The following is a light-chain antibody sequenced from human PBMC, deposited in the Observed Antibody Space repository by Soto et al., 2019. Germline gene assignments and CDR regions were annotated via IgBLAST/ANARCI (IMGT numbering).Light chain of an antibody. J-gene: IGKJ2*02. V-gene: IGKV1-33*01. CDR3: QQYDNLRCT. Sequence: DIQMTQSPSSLSASVGDRVTITCQASQDISNYLNWYQQKPGKAPKLLIYDASNLETGVPSRFSGSGSGTDFTFSISSLQPEDIATYYCQQYDNLRCTCGQGTKLEI. CDR2: DAS. CDR1: QDISNY.